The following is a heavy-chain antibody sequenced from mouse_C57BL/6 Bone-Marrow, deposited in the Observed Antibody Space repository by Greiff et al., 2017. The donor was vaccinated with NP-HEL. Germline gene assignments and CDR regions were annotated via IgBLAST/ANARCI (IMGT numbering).Heavy chain of an antibody. CDR3: AILCLPGAY. J-gene: IGHJ3*01. Sequence: QVQLQQPGAELVKPGASVKLSCKASGYTFTSYWMQWVKQRPGQGLEWIGEIDPSDSYTNYNQKFKGKATLTVDTSSSTAYMQLSILTSEDSAVYYCAILCLPGAYWGQGTLVTVSA. CDR1: GYTFTSYW. V-gene: IGHV1-50*01. CDR2: IDPSDSYT. D-gene: IGHD1-1*02.